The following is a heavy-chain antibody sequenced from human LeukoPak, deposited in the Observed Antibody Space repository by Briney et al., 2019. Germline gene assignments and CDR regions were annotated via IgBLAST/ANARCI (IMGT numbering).Heavy chain of an antibody. CDR1: EFTFSSYV. CDR3: AKGGRNCGGDCYYDF. Sequence: GSLRLSCAASEFTFSSYVMNGVRQAPGKGLEWVSAIGGSGDTTYYADSVKGRFTISRDNSKNTLYLEMNSLRAEDTALYYCAKGGRNCGGDCYYDFWGQGTLVTVSS. V-gene: IGHV3-23*01. D-gene: IGHD2-21*01. CDR2: IGGSGDTT. J-gene: IGHJ4*02.